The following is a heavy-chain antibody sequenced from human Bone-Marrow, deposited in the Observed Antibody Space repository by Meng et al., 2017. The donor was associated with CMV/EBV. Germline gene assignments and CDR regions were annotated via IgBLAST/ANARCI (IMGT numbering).Heavy chain of an antibody. Sequence: SETLSLTCTVSGGSISSSSYYWGWIRQPPGKGLEWIGSIYYSGSTYYNPSLKSRVTISVDTSKNQFSLKLSSVTAADTAVYYCARDRRTRHCSSTSCHPAYYYGMDVWGQGTTVTVSS. V-gene: IGHV4-39*02. CDR2: IYYSGST. D-gene: IGHD2-2*01. J-gene: IGHJ6*02. CDR1: GGSISSSSYY. CDR3: ARDRRTRHCSSTSCHPAYYYGMDV.